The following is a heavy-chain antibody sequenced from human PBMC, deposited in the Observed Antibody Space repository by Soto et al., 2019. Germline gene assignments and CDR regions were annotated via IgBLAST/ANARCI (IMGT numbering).Heavy chain of an antibody. V-gene: IGHV4-4*02. Sequence: SETLSLTCAVSGGSISSSNWWSWVRQPPGKGLEWIGEIYHSGSTNYNPSLKSRVTISVDKSKNQFSLKLSSVTAADTAVYYCARDFPIAVAGSYYYGMHVWGQATMVTVSS. D-gene: IGHD6-19*01. CDR1: GGSISSSNW. CDR3: ARDFPIAVAGSYYYGMHV. J-gene: IGHJ6*02. CDR2: IYHSGST.